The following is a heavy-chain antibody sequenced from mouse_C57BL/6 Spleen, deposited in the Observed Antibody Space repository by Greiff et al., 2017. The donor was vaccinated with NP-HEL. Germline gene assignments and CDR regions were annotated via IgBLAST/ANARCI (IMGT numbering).Heavy chain of an antibody. V-gene: IGHV3-6*01. CDR2: ISYDGSN. CDR1: GYSITSGYY. D-gene: IGHD3-2*02. Sequence: ESGPGLVKPSQSLSLTCSVTGYSITSGYYWNWIRQFPGNKLEWMGYISYDGSNNYNPSLKNRISITRDTSKNQFFLKLNSVTTEDTATYYCARDPGRGYFDYWGQGTTLTVSS. J-gene: IGHJ2*01. CDR3: ARDPGRGYFDY.